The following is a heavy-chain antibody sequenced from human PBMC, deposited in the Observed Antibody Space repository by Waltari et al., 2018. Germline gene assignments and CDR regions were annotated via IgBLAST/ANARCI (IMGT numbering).Heavy chain of an antibody. J-gene: IGHJ6*02. CDR1: GFTFSSYG. D-gene: IGHD2-2*01. V-gene: IGHV3-30*03. Sequence: QVQLVESGGGVVQPGRSLRLSCAASGFTFSSYGMHWVRQAPGKGLEWVAVISYDGSNKYYADSVKGRFTISRDNAKNSLYLQMNSLRAEDTAVYYCAREVPRYCSSTSCYSVWGQGTTVTVSS. CDR3: AREVPRYCSSTSCYSV. CDR2: ISYDGSNK.